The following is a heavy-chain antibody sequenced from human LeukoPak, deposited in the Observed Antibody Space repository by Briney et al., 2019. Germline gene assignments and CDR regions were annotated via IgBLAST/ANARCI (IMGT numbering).Heavy chain of an antibody. CDR1: GFTFRSYA. J-gene: IGHJ4*02. CDR2: ISGSGRST. Sequence: PGGSLRLSCAASGFTFRSYAMSWVRQAPGKGMEWVSAISGSGRSTYYAASVKGRFTISRDNSKNTLYLQMNSLRAEDTAVYYCARDGGYCSGVSFYQDYWGQGTLVTVSS. CDR3: ARDGGYCSGVSFYQDY. V-gene: IGHV3-23*01. D-gene: IGHD2-15*01.